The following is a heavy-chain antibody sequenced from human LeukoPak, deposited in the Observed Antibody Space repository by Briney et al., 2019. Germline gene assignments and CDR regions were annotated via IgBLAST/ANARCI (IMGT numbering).Heavy chain of an antibody. CDR2: ISSSSSTI. CDR3: ARDRYNDAFDI. Sequence: GSLRLSCAASGFTFSSYSMNWVRQAPGKGLEWVSYISSSSSTIYYADSVKGRFTISRDNAKNSLYLQMNSLRAEDTAVYYCARDRYNDAFDIWGQGTMVTVSS. D-gene: IGHD1-14*01. CDR1: GFTFSSYS. V-gene: IGHV3-48*01. J-gene: IGHJ3*02.